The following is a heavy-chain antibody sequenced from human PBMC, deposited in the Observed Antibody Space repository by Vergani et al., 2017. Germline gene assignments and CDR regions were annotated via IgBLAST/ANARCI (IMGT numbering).Heavy chain of an antibody. J-gene: IGHJ4*02. V-gene: IGHV3-23*04. D-gene: IGHD5-12*01. CDR2: ISGSGGNT. CDR1: GITFWKFG. CDR3: TKGSRGYTGYFFDY. Sequence: EVDLVESGGGLAQPGGSLRLSCEASGITFWKFGMHWVRQGPGKGLEWVSGISGSGGNTYYANSVKGRFTISRDNSKNTLYLQMNSLRADDTAVYYCTKGSRGYTGYFFDYWGQGTLATVSS.